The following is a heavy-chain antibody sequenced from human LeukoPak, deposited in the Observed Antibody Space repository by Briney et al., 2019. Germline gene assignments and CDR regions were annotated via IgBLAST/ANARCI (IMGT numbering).Heavy chain of an antibody. V-gene: IGHV1-8*01. CDR1: GYTFTSYD. CDR3: ARGRGITMVRGVSRAFDI. Sequence: ASVKVSCKASGYTFTSYDINWVRQATGQGLEWMGWMNPNSGNTGYAQKFQGRVTMTRNTSISTAYMELSSLRSEDTAVYYCARGRGITMVRGVSRAFDIWGQGTMVTVSS. CDR2: MNPNSGNT. D-gene: IGHD3-10*01. J-gene: IGHJ3*02.